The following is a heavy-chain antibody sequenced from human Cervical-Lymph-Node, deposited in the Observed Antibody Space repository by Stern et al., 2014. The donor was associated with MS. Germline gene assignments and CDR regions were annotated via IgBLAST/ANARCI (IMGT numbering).Heavy chain of an antibody. CDR3: ARLAYCGGDCRRGFDP. J-gene: IGHJ5*02. D-gene: IGHD2-21*02. CDR1: GYSFTSYW. CDR2: IYPGDSDT. Sequence: EMQLVESGAEVKKPGESLKISCKGSGYSFTSYWIGWVRQMPGKGLEWMGIIYPGDSDTRYSPSFQGQVTISADKSISTAYLQWSSLKASDTAMYYCARLAYCGGDCRRGFDPWGQGTLVTVSS. V-gene: IGHV5-51*01.